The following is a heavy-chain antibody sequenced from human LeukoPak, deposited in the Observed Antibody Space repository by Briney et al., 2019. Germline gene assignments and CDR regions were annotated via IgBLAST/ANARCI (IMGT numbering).Heavy chain of an antibody. V-gene: IGHV1-18*01. D-gene: IGHD3-22*01. CDR3: ARTTNRRYDSSGYYLRSFDY. Sequence: ASVKVSCKASGGTFSSYAISWVRQAPGQGLEWMGWISAYNGNTNYAQKLQGRVTMTTDTSTSTAYMELRSLRSDDTAVYYCARTTNRRYDSSGYYLRSFDYWGQGTLVTVSS. J-gene: IGHJ4*02. CDR1: GGTFSSYA. CDR2: ISAYNGNT.